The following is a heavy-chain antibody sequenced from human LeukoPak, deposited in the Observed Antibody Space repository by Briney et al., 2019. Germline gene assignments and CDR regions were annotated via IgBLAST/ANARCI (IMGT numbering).Heavy chain of an antibody. V-gene: IGHV1-2*02. CDR3: ASPKTRYNWNDGLFDI. J-gene: IGHJ3*02. CDR1: GYTFTGYY. CDR2: INPNSGGT. D-gene: IGHD1-1*01. Sequence: ASVKVSCKASGYTFTGYYMHWVRQAPGRGLKWMGWINPNSGGTNYAQKFQGRVTMTRDTSISTAYMELSRLRSDDTAVYYCASPKTRYNWNDGLFDIWGQGTMVTVSS.